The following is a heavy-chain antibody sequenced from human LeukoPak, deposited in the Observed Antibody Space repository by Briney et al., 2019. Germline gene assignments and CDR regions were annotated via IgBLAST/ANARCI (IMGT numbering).Heavy chain of an antibody. J-gene: IGHJ4*02. CDR1: GFTFSSYA. Sequence: GGSLRLSCAASGFTFSSYAMSWVRQAPGKGLEWVSAISGSGGSTYYAASVKGRFTIFRDNSKNTLYLQMNSLRAEDTAVYYCASNDYGDAVFDYWGQGTLVTVSS. V-gene: IGHV3-23*01. D-gene: IGHD4-17*01. CDR2: ISGSGGST. CDR3: ASNDYGDAVFDY.